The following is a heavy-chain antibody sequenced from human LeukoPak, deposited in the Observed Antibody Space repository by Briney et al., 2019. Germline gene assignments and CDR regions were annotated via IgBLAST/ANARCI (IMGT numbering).Heavy chain of an antibody. CDR3: ARGKEAYYFDY. J-gene: IGHJ4*02. CDR1: GFTVSGTY. CDR2: IYSGGST. V-gene: IGHV3-66*01. Sequence: GGSLRLSCTASGFTVSGTYMSWVRQAPGKGLEWVSIIYSGGSTYYADSVKGRFTISRDNSKNTLYLQMNSPRAEDTAVYYCARGKEAYYFDYWGQGTLVTVSS.